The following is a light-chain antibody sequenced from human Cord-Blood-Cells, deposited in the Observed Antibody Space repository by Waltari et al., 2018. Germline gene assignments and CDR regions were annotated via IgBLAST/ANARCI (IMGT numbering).Light chain of an antibody. Sequence: QSALTQPASVSGSPGQSITISCTGTSSDVGSYNLVSWDQQHPGKAPKLMIYEGSKRPSGVSNRFSGSKSGNTASLTISGLQAEDEADYYCCSYAGSSTGVFGGGTKLTVL. V-gene: IGLV2-23*01. J-gene: IGLJ3*02. CDR1: SSDVGSYNL. CDR3: CSYAGSSTGV. CDR2: EGS.